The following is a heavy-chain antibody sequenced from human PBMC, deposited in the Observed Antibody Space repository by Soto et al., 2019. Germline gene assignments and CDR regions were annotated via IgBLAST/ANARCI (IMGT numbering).Heavy chain of an antibody. Sequence: ASVKVSCKASGYTFTSYYMHWVRQAPGQGLEWMGIINPSGGSTSYAQKFQGRVTMTRDTSTSTVYMELSSLRSEDTAVYYCARDLIAIDCSSTSCLYYYYYGMDVWGQGTKVTVSS. CDR3: ARDLIAIDCSSTSCLYYYYYGMDV. CDR1: GYTFTSYY. V-gene: IGHV1-46*01. D-gene: IGHD2-2*01. CDR2: INPSGGST. J-gene: IGHJ6*02.